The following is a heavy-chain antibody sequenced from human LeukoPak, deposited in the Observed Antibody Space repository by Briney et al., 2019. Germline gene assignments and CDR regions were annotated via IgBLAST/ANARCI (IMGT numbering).Heavy chain of an antibody. CDR2: IYYSGST. V-gene: IGHV4-39*01. CDR3: ARELRAYCGGDCSNY. D-gene: IGHD2-21*02. J-gene: IGHJ4*02. CDR1: GGSISSTNYY. Sequence: PSETLSLTCSVSGGSISSTNYYWGWIRQPPGKGLEWIGSIYYSGSTYYNPSLKSRVTISVDTSKNQFSLKLSSVTAADTAVYHCARELRAYCGGDCSNYWGQGTLVTVSS.